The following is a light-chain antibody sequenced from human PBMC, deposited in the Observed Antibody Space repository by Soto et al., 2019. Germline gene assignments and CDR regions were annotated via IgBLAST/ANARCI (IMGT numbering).Light chain of an antibody. CDR3: QQYDTSPLYT. V-gene: IGKV3-20*01. CDR2: GAS. J-gene: IGKJ2*01. CDR1: QSIGTKY. Sequence: EVVLTQSPGTLSLSPGERATLSCRASQSIGTKYLAWYQQKPGQAPRLLIYGASSRATGIPDRFGGSGSGTDFTLTISRLEPEDFAVYYCQQYDTSPLYTFGQGTKLEIK.